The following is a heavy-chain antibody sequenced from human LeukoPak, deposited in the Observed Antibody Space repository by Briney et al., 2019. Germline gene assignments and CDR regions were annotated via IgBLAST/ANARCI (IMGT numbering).Heavy chain of an antibody. Sequence: GGSLRLSCAASGFTFSSYAMSWVRQAPGKGLEWVSTISGSGGTTYYADSVKGRFTISRDNSKNTLYLQMNSLRADDTSVYYCAKDTSNGYSDSYYGMDVWGQGTTVTVSS. V-gene: IGHV3-23*01. J-gene: IGHJ6*02. D-gene: IGHD2-8*01. CDR1: GFTFSSYA. CDR2: ISGSGGTT. CDR3: AKDTSNGYSDSYYGMDV.